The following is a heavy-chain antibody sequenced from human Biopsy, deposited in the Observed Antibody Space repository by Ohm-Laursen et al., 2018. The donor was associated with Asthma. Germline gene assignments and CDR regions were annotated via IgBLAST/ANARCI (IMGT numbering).Heavy chain of an antibody. CDR1: GFTFRSYA. CDR2: ISYDGSNQ. V-gene: IGHV3-30-3*01. J-gene: IGHJ6*02. Sequence: SLRLSCSASGFTFRSYAIHWVRQAPGKGLAWVATISYDGSNQYYADSVKGRFTISRDNSKNTLFLQMGGLRAEDAAVYYCARGRLVWGDYYDVDVWGHGTTVTVSS. D-gene: IGHD3-10*01. CDR3: ARGRLVWGDYYDVDV.